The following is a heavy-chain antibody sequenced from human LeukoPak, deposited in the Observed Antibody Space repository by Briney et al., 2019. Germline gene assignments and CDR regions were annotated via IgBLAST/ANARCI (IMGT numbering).Heavy chain of an antibody. CDR2: ITAYNGYT. CDR3: ARWSTVNPAYYYGMDV. D-gene: IGHD4-17*01. V-gene: IGHV1-18*01. CDR1: GYTFSSYG. J-gene: IGHJ6*02. Sequence: ASVKVSCKASGYTFSSYGIAWVRQAPGQGLEWLGWITAYNGYTRHAQKVQGRVTVTIDTPTITGHMELRSLRSDDTAVYYCARWSTVNPAYYYGMDVWGQGTTVIVSS.